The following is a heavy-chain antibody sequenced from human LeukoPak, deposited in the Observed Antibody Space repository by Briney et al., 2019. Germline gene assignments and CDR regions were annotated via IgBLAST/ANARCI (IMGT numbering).Heavy chain of an antibody. CDR2: IYYSGST. V-gene: IGHV4-31*03. Sequence: PSQTLSLTCTVSGVSISSGGYYWSWIRQHPGKGLEWIGYIYYSGSTYYNPSLKSRVTISVDTSKNQFSLKLSSVTAADTAVYYCARGQGGWFDPWGQGTLVTVSS. CDR3: ARGQGGWFDP. CDR1: GVSISSGGYY. D-gene: IGHD3-16*01. J-gene: IGHJ5*02.